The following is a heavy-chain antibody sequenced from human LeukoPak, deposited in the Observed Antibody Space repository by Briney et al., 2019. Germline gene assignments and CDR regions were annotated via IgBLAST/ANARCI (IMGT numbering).Heavy chain of an antibody. CDR2: IYYSGTT. J-gene: IGHJ6*03. CDR3: ASLDRGPRVAYYMDV. V-gene: IGHV4-59*01. Sequence: SETLSLTCTVSGGSISSYYWSWIRQPPGKGLEWIGYIYYSGTTNYNPSLKSRVTISVDTSKNHFSLKLSSVTAADTAVYYCASLDRGPRVAYYMDVWGKGTTVTVSS. D-gene: IGHD3-3*01. CDR1: GGSISSYY.